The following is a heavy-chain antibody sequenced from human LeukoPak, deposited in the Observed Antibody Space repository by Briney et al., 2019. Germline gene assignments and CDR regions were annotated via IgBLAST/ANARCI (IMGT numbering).Heavy chain of an antibody. V-gene: IGHV4-30-4*08. CDR2: IYYSGST. D-gene: IGHD5-18*01. CDR3: ASSSGVLSYFDL. J-gene: IGHJ2*01. Sequence: SETLSLTCTVSGGSISSGDYYWSWIRQPPGKGLEWIGYIYYSGSTYYNPSLKSRVTISVDTSKNQLSLKLSPVTAADTAVYYYASSSGVLSYFDLWGRGNLVTVSS. CDR1: GGSISSGDYY.